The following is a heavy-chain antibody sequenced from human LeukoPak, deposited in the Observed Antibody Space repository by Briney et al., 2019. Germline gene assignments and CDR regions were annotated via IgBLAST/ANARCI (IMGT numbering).Heavy chain of an antibody. D-gene: IGHD6-13*01. CDR1: GFTFSDYY. Sequence: GGSLRLSCAASGFTFSDYYTSWIRQAPGKGLEWVSYSSRGGSAIYYADSVKGRFTISRDNAKNSVYLQMNSLRAEDTAVYYCATTRYCRSSYSVYWGQGTLVTVSS. CDR2: SSRGGSAI. CDR3: ATTRYCRSSYSVY. J-gene: IGHJ4*02. V-gene: IGHV3-11*04.